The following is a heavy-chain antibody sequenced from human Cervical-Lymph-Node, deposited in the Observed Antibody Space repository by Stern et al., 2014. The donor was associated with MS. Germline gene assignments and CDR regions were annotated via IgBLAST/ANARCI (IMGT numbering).Heavy chain of an antibody. V-gene: IGHV1-69*01. J-gene: IGHJ4*02. CDR1: GGTFSTFD. CDR2: ISPLFGTT. Sequence: VQLVESGAEVKKPGSSMKVSCKASGGTFSTFDIIWVRQAPGQGLEFLGGISPLFGTTNYVQKFQVRVTMTADESTSTAYMELNSLRSEDTAVYYCARHQGGIAANWGQGTLVTVSS. CDR3: ARHQGGIAAN. D-gene: IGHD6-13*01.